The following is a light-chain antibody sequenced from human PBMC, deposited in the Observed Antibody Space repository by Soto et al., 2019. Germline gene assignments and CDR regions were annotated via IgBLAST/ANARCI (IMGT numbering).Light chain of an antibody. CDR1: QSISSW. CDR3: QQHNSYPWT. V-gene: IGKV1-5*01. CDR2: AAS. Sequence: DIQLTQSPSTLSASVGDRVTITCRASQSISSWLAWYQQKPGKAPKLLIYAASTLQSGVPSRFSGSGSGTEFTLTISSLQPEDFETYYCQQHNSYPWTFGQGTKVDIK. J-gene: IGKJ1*01.